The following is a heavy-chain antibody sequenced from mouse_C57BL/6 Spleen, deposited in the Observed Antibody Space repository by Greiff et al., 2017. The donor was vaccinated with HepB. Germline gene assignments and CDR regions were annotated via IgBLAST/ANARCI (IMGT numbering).Heavy chain of an antibody. J-gene: IGHJ3*01. CDR3: ARGDGYYVRFAY. Sequence: VQLKQSGPELVKPGASVKISCKASGYTFTDYYMNWVKQSHGKSLEWIGDINPNNGGTSYNQKFKGKATLTVDKSSSTAYMELRSLTSEDSAVYYCARGDGYYVRFAYWGQGTLVTVSA. D-gene: IGHD2-3*01. CDR2: INPNNGGT. V-gene: IGHV1-26*01. CDR1: GYTFTDYY.